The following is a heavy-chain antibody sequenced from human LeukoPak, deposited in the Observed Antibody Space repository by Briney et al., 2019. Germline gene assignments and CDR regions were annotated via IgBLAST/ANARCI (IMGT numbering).Heavy chain of an antibody. J-gene: IGHJ4*02. V-gene: IGHV4-30-4*07. CDR3: ARGSAATRVRYFDY. Sequence: SQTLSLTCAVSGGSISSGDYSWSWIRQPPGKGLEWIGYMYYSGSTYSNLSLKSRVTISVDTSKNQFSLKLSSVTAADTAVYYCARGSAATRVRYFDYWGQGTLVTVSS. CDR1: GGSISSGDYS. D-gene: IGHD6-25*01. CDR2: MYYSGST.